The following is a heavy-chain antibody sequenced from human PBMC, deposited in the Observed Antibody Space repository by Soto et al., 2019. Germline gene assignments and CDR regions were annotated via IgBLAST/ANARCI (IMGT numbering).Heavy chain of an antibody. V-gene: IGHV1-18*01. CDR2: ISAYNGNT. Sequence: ASVKVSCKASGGTFSSYAISWVRQAPGQGLEWMGWISAYNGNTNYAQKLQGRVTMTTDTSTSTAYMELRSLRSDDTAVYYCARDCSGGSCPFDYWGQGTLVTSPQ. J-gene: IGHJ4*02. D-gene: IGHD2-15*01. CDR3: ARDCSGGSCPFDY. CDR1: GGTFSSYA.